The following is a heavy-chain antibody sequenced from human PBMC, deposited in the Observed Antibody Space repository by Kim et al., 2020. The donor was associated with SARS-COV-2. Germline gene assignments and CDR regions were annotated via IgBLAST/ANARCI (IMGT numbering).Heavy chain of an antibody. CDR3: AKVITIFVDYFVY. J-gene: IGHJ4*02. D-gene: IGHD3-3*01. Sequence: DSVRGRITISMDTSKNALYLRVNSLGAEDAAVYYCAKVITIFVDYFVYWGQGTLVTVSS. V-gene: IGHV3-23*01.